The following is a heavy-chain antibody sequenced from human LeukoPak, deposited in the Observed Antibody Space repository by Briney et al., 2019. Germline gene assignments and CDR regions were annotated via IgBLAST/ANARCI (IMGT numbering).Heavy chain of an antibody. J-gene: IGHJ4*02. CDR3: AREYYYDSSGYTPRGNVDY. Sequence: GGSLRLSCAASGFTFSSYGMHWVRQAPGKGLEWVAVISYDGSNKYYADSVKGRFTISRDNSKNTLYLQMNSLRAEDTAVYYCAREYYYDSSGYTPRGNVDYWGQGTLVTVSS. D-gene: IGHD3-22*01. V-gene: IGHV3-30*03. CDR1: GFTFSSYG. CDR2: ISYDGSNK.